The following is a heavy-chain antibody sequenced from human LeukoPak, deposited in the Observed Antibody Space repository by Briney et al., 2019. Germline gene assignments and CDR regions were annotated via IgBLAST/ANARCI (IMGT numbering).Heavy chain of an antibody. CDR1: GESFSGYY. D-gene: IGHD3-10*01. CDR3: ACTYYQPGGRPASFDY. Sequence: PSETLSLTCAVYGESFSGYYWSWIRQPPGKGLEWIGEINHSGSTNYNPSLKSRVTISVDTSKNQFSLKLSSVTAADTAVYYCACTYYQPGGRPASFDYWGQGTLVTVSS. J-gene: IGHJ4*02. V-gene: IGHV4-34*01. CDR2: INHSGST.